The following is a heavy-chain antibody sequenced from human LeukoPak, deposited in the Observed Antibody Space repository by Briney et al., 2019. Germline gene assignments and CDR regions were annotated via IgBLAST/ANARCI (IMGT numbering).Heavy chain of an antibody. D-gene: IGHD3-22*01. Sequence: PSETLSLTCTVSGGSISSYYWSWIRQPPGKGLEWIGYIHYSGSTNYNPSLKSRVTISVDTSKNQFSLKLSSVTAADTAVYFCARDLPYHDSSGYSIIDAFDVWGQGTMVTVSS. CDR3: ARDLPYHDSSGYSIIDAFDV. V-gene: IGHV4-59*01. J-gene: IGHJ3*01. CDR2: IHYSGST. CDR1: GGSISSYY.